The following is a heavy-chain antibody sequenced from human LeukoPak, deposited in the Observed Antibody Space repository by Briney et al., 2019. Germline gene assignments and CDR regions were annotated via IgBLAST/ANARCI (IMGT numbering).Heavy chain of an antibody. V-gene: IGHV3-9*01. J-gene: IGHJ3*02. D-gene: IGHD1-1*01. CDR3: ATLPSPRYAFDI. Sequence: PGRSLRLSCAASGFTFDDYAMHWVRQAPGKGLEWVSGISWNSGSIGYADSVKGRFTISRDNAKNSLYLQMNSLRAEDTALYYCATLPSPRYAFDIWGQGTMVTVSS. CDR2: ISWNSGSI. CDR1: GFTFDDYA.